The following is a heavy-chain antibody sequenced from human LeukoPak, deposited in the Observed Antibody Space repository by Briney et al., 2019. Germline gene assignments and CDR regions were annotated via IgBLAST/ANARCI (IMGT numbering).Heavy chain of an antibody. CDR1: GFTFSSYA. D-gene: IGHD3-10*01. Sequence: GGSLRLSCAASGFTFSSYAMHWVRQAPGKGLEWVAVISYDGRNKYYADSVKGRFTISRDNSDNTLYLQMNSLRAEDTAVYYCASPGKVVRGVITFYYYYGMDVWGQGTTVTVSS. CDR2: ISYDGRNK. CDR3: ASPGKVVRGVITFYYYYGMDV. J-gene: IGHJ6*02. V-gene: IGHV3-30*04.